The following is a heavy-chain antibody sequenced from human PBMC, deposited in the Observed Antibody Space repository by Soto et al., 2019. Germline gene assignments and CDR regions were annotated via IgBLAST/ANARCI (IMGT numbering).Heavy chain of an antibody. CDR3: ERVSSYYYYYYGMDV. J-gene: IGHJ6*02. Sequence: GASVKVSCKASGYTFTSYYMHWVRQAPGQGLEWMGIINPSGGSTSYAQKFQGRVTMTRDTSTSTVYMELSSLRPEDTAVYYCERVSSYYYYYYGMDVWGQGTTVTVSS. CDR2: INPSGGST. CDR1: GYTFTSYY. V-gene: IGHV1-46*01. D-gene: IGHD6-6*01.